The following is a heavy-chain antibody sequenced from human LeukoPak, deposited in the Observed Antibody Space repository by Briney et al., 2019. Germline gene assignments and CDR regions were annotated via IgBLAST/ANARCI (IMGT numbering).Heavy chain of an antibody. J-gene: IGHJ5*02. CDR1: GFTFSSYW. CDR3: ARDWKGAPPNWFDP. Sequence: GGSLRLSCAASGFTFSSYWMSWVRQAPGKGLEWVANIKQDGSEKYYVDSVKGRFTISRGNAKNSLYLQMNSLGAEDTAVYYCARDWKGAPPNWFDPWGQGTLVTVSS. CDR2: IKQDGSEK. D-gene: IGHD1-1*01. V-gene: IGHV3-7*01.